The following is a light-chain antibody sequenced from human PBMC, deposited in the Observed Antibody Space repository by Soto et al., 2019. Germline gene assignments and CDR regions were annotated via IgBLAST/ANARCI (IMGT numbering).Light chain of an antibody. CDR3: SSYTSSFKLAV. V-gene: IGLV2-14*03. CDR1: SSDVGGYNY. Sequence: SALTKPASVSGSPGQSITIFCTGKSSDVGGYNYVSWYQQHPGSAPKLTIYDVSSRPSGVSNRFSGSKSGNTASLTISGLQAEDEADYYCSSYTSSFKLAVFGSGTKVTVL. J-gene: IGLJ1*01. CDR2: DVS.